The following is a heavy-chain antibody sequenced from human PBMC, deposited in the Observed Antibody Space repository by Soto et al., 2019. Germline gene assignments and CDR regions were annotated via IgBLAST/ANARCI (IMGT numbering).Heavy chain of an antibody. CDR1: GGSFSGYY. V-gene: IGHV4-34*01. Sequence: QVQLQQWGAGLLKPSETLSLTCAVYGGSFSGYYWSWIRQPPGTGLEWIGEINHSGSTNYNPSLKSRVTISVDTSKNQFSLKLSSVTAADTAVYYCARKWTYYYGSGSYRLFDYWGQGTLVTVSS. CDR2: INHSGST. CDR3: ARKWTYYYGSGSYRLFDY. D-gene: IGHD3-10*01. J-gene: IGHJ4*02.